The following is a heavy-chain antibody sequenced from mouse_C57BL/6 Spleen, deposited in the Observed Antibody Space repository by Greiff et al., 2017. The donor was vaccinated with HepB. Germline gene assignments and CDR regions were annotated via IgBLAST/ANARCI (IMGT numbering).Heavy chain of an antibody. V-gene: IGHV1-64*01. CDR2: IHPNSGST. J-gene: IGHJ4*01. D-gene: IGHD2-12*01. Sequence: VQLQQPGAELVKPGASVKLSCKASGYTFTSYWMHWVKQRPGQGLEWIGMIHPNSGSTNYNEKFKSKATLTVDKSSSTAYMQLSSLTSEDSAVYYCARERVLPFYAMDYWGQGTSVTVSS. CDR1: GYTFTSYW. CDR3: ARERVLPFYAMDY.